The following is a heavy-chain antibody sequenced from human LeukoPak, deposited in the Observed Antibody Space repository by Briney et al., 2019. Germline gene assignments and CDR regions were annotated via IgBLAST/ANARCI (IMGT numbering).Heavy chain of an antibody. D-gene: IGHD3-3*01. CDR3: ARGVRITIFGVVQTYGAFDI. CDR1: GGSISSGGYY. V-gene: IGHV4-30-2*01. J-gene: IGHJ3*02. CDR2: IYHSGST. Sequence: SETLSLTCTVSGGSISSGGYYWSWIRQPPGKGLEWIGYIYHSGSTYYNPSLKSRVTISVDRSKNQFSLKLSSVTAADTAVYYCARGVRITIFGVVQTYGAFDIWGQGTMVTVSS.